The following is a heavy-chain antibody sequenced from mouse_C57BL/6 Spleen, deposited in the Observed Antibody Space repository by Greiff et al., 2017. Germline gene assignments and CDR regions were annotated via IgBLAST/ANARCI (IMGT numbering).Heavy chain of an antibody. V-gene: IGHV1-69*01. CDR2: IDPSDSYT. D-gene: IGHD1-1*01. CDR1: GYTFTSYW. Sequence: QVQLKQPGAELVMPGASVKLSCKASGYTFTSYWMHWVKQRPGQGLEWIGEIDPSDSYTNYNQKFKGKSTLTVDKSSSTAYMQLSSLTSEDSAVYYCARGLTTVVATGSYWGQGTLVTVSA. J-gene: IGHJ3*01. CDR3: ARGLTTVVATGSY.